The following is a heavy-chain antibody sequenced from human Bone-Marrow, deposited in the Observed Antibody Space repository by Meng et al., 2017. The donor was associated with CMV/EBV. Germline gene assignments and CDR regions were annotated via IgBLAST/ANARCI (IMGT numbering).Heavy chain of an antibody. CDR2: FIPMFNIT. CDR3: ARGMRFFDCLVPSDYYDGIDD. J-gene: IGHJ6*02. V-gene: IGHV1-69*02. D-gene: IGHD3-9*01. CDR1: GGSFSDYP. Sequence: SVKVSCKTSGGSFSDYPINWVRQAPGQGLEWMGRFIPMFNITGFAQRCQGRVSITADTSTSTAYMELSRLTSEDTAVYFCARGMRFFDCLVPSDYYDGIDDWGQGTPVNVSS.